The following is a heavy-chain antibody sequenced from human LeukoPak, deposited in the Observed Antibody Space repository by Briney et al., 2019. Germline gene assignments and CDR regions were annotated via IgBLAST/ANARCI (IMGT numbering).Heavy chain of an antibody. J-gene: IGHJ4*02. V-gene: IGHV3-9*01. D-gene: IGHD6-19*01. Sequence: PGGSLRLSCAASGFTFDDYAMHWVRQAPGKGLEWVSGISWNSGSIGYADSVKGRFTISRDNAKNSLYLQMNSLRAEDTALYYCAKALGSGWYPGPFDYWGQGTLVTVSS. CDR3: AKALGSGWYPGPFDY. CDR1: GFTFDDYA. CDR2: ISWNSGSI.